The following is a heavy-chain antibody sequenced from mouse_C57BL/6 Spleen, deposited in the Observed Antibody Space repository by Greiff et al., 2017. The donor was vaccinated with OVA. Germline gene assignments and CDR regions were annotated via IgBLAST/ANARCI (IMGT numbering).Heavy chain of an antibody. Sequence: VQLQQSGAELVRPGASVKLSCTASGFNIKDDYMHWVKQRPEQGLEWIGWIDPENGDTEYASKFQGKATITADTSSNTAYLQLSTLTSEDTAVYYCTLYGSSSGFAYWGQGTLVTVSA. V-gene: IGHV14-4*01. CDR3: TLYGSSSGFAY. CDR2: IDPENGDT. J-gene: IGHJ3*01. CDR1: GFNIKDDY. D-gene: IGHD1-1*01.